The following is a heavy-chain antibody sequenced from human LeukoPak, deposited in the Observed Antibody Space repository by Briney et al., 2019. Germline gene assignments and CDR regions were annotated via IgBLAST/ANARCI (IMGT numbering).Heavy chain of an antibody. CDR3: AKDGIAAAGTGYFDY. D-gene: IGHD6-13*01. Sequence: GGSLRLSCAASGFTFSSYAMSWVRQAPGKGLEWVSAISGSGGSTYYADSVKGRFTISRDNSKNTLYLQLNSLRAEDTAVYYCAKDGIAAAGTGYFDYWGQGTLVTVSS. CDR2: ISGSGGST. J-gene: IGHJ4*02. CDR1: GFTFSSYA. V-gene: IGHV3-23*01.